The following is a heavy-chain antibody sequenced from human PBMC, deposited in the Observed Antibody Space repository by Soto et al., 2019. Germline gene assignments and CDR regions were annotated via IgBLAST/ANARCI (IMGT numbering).Heavy chain of an antibody. Sequence: SETLSLTCTVSGGSISSYYWSWIRQPPGKGLEWIGYIYYSGSTNYNPSLKSRVTISVDTSKNQFSLKLSSVTAADTAVYYCARAGWELRYYYYGMDVWGQGTTVTVSS. CDR3: ARAGWELRYYYYGMDV. CDR1: GGSISSYY. V-gene: IGHV4-59*01. J-gene: IGHJ6*02. D-gene: IGHD1-26*01. CDR2: IYYSGST.